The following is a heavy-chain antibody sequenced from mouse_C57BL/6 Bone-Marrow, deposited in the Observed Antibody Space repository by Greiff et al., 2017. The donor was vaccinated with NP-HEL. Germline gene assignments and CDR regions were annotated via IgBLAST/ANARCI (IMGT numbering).Heavy chain of an antibody. Sequence: QVQLQQSGPELVKPGASVKISCKASGYAFSSSWMNWVKQRPGQGLEWIGRIYPGDGDTNYNGKFKGKATLTVDKSSSTAYMQLSSLTSEDSAVYFCARWLLELAYWGQGTLVTVSA. CDR3: ARWLLELAY. J-gene: IGHJ3*01. D-gene: IGHD2-3*01. CDR1: GYAFSSSW. V-gene: IGHV1-82*01. CDR2: IYPGDGDT.